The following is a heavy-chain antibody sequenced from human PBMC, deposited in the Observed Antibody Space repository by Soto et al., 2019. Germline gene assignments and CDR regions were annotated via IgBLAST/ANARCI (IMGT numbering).Heavy chain of an antibody. CDR3: ARERSAYYYDSSGYWAFDI. CDR1: GGSINSGDYY. V-gene: IGHV4-30-4*01. J-gene: IGHJ3*02. D-gene: IGHD3-22*01. Sequence: SETLSLTCTVSGGSINSGDYYWSWIRQPPGKGLEWIAYIYYSGSTYYNPSLKSRAIISVDTSKNQVSLKLSSVTAADTAVYYCARERSAYYYDSSGYWAFDIWGQGTMVTVSS. CDR2: IYYSGST.